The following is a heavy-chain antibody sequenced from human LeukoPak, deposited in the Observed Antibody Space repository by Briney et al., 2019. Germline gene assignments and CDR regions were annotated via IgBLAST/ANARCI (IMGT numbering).Heavy chain of an antibody. CDR2: IRYDGSNK. CDR1: GFTFSSYG. V-gene: IGHV3-30*02. CDR3: AKDGEWLALYYYHYMDV. J-gene: IGHJ6*03. Sequence: GGSLRLSCAASGFTFSSYGMHWVRQAPGKGLEWVAFIRYDGSNKYYADSVKGRFTISRDNSKNTLYLQMNSLRSEDTAVYYCAKDGEWLALYYYHYMDVWGKGTTVTISS. D-gene: IGHD6-19*01.